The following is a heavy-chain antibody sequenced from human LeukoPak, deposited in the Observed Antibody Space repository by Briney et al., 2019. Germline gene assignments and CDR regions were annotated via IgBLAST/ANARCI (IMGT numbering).Heavy chain of an antibody. V-gene: IGHV4-59*01. CDR1: GGSFSGYY. Sequence: SETLSLTCAVYGGSFSGYYWSWIRQPPGKGLEWIGYIYYSGSTNYNPSLKSRVTISVDTSKNQFSLKLSSVTAADTAVYYCARARRYYDSSGFVNWFDPWGQGTLVTVSS. CDR2: IYYSGST. D-gene: IGHD3-22*01. CDR3: ARARRYYDSSGFVNWFDP. J-gene: IGHJ5*02.